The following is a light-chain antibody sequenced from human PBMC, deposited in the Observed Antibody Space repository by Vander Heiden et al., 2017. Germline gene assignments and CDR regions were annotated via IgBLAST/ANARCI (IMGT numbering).Light chain of an antibody. CDR1: SGSIASNY. Sequence: NFMLTQPHSVSESPGKTVTISCTRSSGSIASNYVQWYQQRPGSSPTTVIYEDNQRPSGVPDRFSGSIDSSSTSVSLTISGLKAEDDSYYYCQSYDSSNWVFGGGTKLTVL. J-gene: IGLJ3*02. CDR2: EDN. V-gene: IGLV6-57*01. CDR3: QSYDSSNWV.